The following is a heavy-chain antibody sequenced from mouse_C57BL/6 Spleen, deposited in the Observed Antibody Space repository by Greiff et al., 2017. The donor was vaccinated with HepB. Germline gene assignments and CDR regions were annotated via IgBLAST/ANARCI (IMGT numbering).Heavy chain of an antibody. Sequence: VQLKQSGAELVRPGASVKLSCTASGFNIKDDYMHWVKQRPEQGLEWIGWIDPENGDTEYASKFQGKATITADTSSNTAYLQLSSLTSEDTAVYYCTNYYGSSYEYFDVWGTGTTVTVSS. V-gene: IGHV14-4*01. CDR1: GFNIKDDY. CDR3: TNYYGSSYEYFDV. J-gene: IGHJ1*03. D-gene: IGHD1-1*01. CDR2: IDPENGDT.